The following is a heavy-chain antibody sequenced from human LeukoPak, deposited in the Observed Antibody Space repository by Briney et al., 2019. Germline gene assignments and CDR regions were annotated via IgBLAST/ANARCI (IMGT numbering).Heavy chain of an antibody. Sequence: SETLSLTCTVSGGPIRSYYWSWIRQPPGKGLEWIGNIHYTGSTNYNPSLKSRVTVSVDTSNNRFSLKLTSVTAADTAVYYCAREGPFQLLWGTYFDYWGQGTLVTVSS. V-gene: IGHV4-59*01. D-gene: IGHD2-2*01. CDR3: AREGPFQLLWGTYFDY. J-gene: IGHJ4*02. CDR1: GGPIRSYY. CDR2: IHYTGST.